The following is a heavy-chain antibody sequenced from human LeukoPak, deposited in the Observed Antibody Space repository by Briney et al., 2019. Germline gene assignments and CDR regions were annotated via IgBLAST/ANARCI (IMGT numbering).Heavy chain of an antibody. CDR2: INHSGGT. CDR1: GGSFSGYY. D-gene: IGHD3-22*01. Sequence: SETLSLTCAVYGGSFSGYYWSWIRQPPGKGLEWIGEINHSGGTNYNPSLKSRVTTSVDTSKNQFSLKLSSVTAADTAVYYCAREDRNYYDSSGYYYLNYYYYYGMDVWGQGTTVTVSS. CDR3: AREDRNYYDSSGYYYLNYYYYYGMDV. V-gene: IGHV4-34*01. J-gene: IGHJ6*02.